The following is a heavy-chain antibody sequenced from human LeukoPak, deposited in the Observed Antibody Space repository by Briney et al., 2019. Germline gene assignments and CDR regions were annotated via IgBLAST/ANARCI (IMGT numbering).Heavy chain of an antibody. D-gene: IGHD6-19*01. Sequence: GGSLRLSCAASGFTFSSYSMTWVRQAPGKGLEWVSSISSSSSYIYYADSVKGRFTISRDNAKNSLYLQMNSLRVEDTAVYYCARDLGAQRYSSGWWSWGQGTMVTVSS. V-gene: IGHV3-21*04. CDR2: ISSSSSYI. CDR1: GFTFSSYS. CDR3: ARDLGAQRYSSGWWS. J-gene: IGHJ3*01.